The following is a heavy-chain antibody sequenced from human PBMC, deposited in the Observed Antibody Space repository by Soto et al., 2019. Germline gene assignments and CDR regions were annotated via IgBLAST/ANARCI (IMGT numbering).Heavy chain of an antibody. CDR1: GFNVMSYW. V-gene: IGHV3-7*01. CDR2: VKEDGSEL. J-gene: IGHJ4*02. Sequence: PGGSLRLSCAVSGFNVMSYWMSWVRQAPGKGLEWVASVKEDGSELYYLHSARGRFSISRDSAGNALHLTMNYLRADDTGVYYCVRLSLAANITSLDSWGQGTLVTVSS. CDR3: VRLSLAANITSLDS. D-gene: IGHD6-25*01.